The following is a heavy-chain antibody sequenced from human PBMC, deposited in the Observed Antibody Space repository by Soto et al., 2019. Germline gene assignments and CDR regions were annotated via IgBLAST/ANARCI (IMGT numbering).Heavy chain of an antibody. CDR3: AKTPGVITVITSFDH. D-gene: IGHD3-16*01. Sequence: TCTVPGGSISSRSYYWGWIRQPPGKGLEWIGSIYYSGSTYYNPSLKSRVTISRDNSNNTLYLQMNSLRAEDTAVYYCAKTPGVITVITSFDHWGQGTPVTVSS. J-gene: IGHJ4*02. CDR1: GGSISSRSYY. V-gene: IGHV4-39*07. CDR2: IYYSGST.